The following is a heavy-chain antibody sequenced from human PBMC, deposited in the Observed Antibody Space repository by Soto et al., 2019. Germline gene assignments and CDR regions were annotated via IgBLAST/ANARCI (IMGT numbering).Heavy chain of an antibody. V-gene: IGHV3-30-3*01. J-gene: IGHJ3*02. D-gene: IGHD3-3*01. CDR3: ARGGTYYDFWSGAFDI. CDR2: ISYDGSNK. Sequence: QVQLVESGGGVVQPGRSLRLSCAASGFTFSSYAMHWVRQAPGKGLEWVAVISYDGSNKYYADSVKGRFTISRDNSKNTLYLQMNSLRAEDTAVYYCARGGTYYDFWSGAFDIWGQGTMVTVSS. CDR1: GFTFSSYA.